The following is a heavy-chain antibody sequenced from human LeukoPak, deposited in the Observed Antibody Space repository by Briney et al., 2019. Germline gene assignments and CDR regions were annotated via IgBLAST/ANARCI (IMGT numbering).Heavy chain of an antibody. Sequence: PGGSLRLSCAASGFTFDDYGMSWVRQAPGKGLEWVSGINWNGGSTGYADSVKGRFTISRDNAKNSLYLQMSSLRAEDTALYYCARSSYYYGSGSYYNGPDLGYWGQGTLVTVSS. V-gene: IGHV3-20*04. CDR2: INWNGGST. CDR1: GFTFDDYG. D-gene: IGHD3-10*01. J-gene: IGHJ4*02. CDR3: ARSSYYYGSGSYYNGPDLGY.